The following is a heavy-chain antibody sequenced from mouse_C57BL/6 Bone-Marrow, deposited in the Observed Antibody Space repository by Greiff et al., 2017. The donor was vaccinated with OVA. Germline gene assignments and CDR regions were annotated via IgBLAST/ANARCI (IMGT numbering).Heavy chain of an antibody. D-gene: IGHD1-1*01. CDR2: INPSTGGT. V-gene: IGHV1-42*01. Sequence: VQLQQSGPELVKPEASVKISCKASGYSFTGYYMNWVKQSPEKSLEWIGEINPSTGGTTYNQKFKAKATLTVDKSSSTAYMQLKSLTSEDSAVYYCARSGTTVVARDAMDYWGQGTSVTVSS. CDR1: GYSFTGYY. J-gene: IGHJ4*01. CDR3: ARSGTTVVARDAMDY.